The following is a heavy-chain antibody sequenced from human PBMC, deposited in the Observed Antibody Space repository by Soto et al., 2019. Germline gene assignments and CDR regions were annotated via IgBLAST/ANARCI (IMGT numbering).Heavy chain of an antibody. D-gene: IGHD2-21*02. J-gene: IGHJ6*02. Sequence: ASVKVSCKASGYTFTSYAMHWVRQAPGQRLEWMGWINAGNGNTKYSQKFQGRVTITRDTSASTAYMELSSLRSEDTAVYYCARDHIVVVTAIQDYYYYGLAVWGQGTTVIV. V-gene: IGHV1-3*01. CDR1: GYTFTSYA. CDR3: ARDHIVVVTAIQDYYYYGLAV. CDR2: INAGNGNT.